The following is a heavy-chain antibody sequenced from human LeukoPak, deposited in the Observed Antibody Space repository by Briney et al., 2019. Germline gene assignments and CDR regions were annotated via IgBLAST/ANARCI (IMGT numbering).Heavy chain of an antibody. CDR3: ARYNYDFWSGYSKWFDP. CDR2: IYTSGST. CDR1: GGSISSRSYY. V-gene: IGHV4-61*02. D-gene: IGHD3-3*01. Sequence: PSETLSLTCTVSGGSISSRSYYWSWIRQPAGKGLEWIGRIYTSGSTNYNPSLKSRVTISVDTSKNQFSLKLSSVTAADTAVYYCARYNYDFWSGYSKWFDPWGQGTLVTVSS. J-gene: IGHJ5*02.